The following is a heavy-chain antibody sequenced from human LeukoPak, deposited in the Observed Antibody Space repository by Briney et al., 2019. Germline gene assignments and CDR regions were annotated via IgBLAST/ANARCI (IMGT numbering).Heavy chain of an antibody. J-gene: IGHJ4*02. CDR1: GFSLSISGMC. CDR3: ARIRGGVNSNYFDY. CDR2: IDWDDDK. Sequence: SGPTLVNPTQTLTLTCTFSGFSLSISGMCVSWIRQPPGKALEWLALIDWDDDKYYSTSLKTRLTISKNTSKNQVVLTMTNMDPVDTATYYCARIRGGVNSNYFDYWGQGTLVTVSS. D-gene: IGHD4-23*01. V-gene: IGHV2-70*01.